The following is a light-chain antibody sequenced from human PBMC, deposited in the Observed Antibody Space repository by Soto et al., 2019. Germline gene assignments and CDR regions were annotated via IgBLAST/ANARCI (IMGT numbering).Light chain of an antibody. V-gene: IGKV3-11*01. CDR3: QQRSNWS. CDR2: GAS. Sequence: EIVLTQSPATLSLSPGERANLSCRASQSTSSYLAWYQQKPGQAPRLLIYGASNRATGIPARFSGSGSGTDFTLTISSLEPEDSAVYYCQQRSNWSFGQGTKLEIK. CDR1: QSTSSY. J-gene: IGKJ2*01.